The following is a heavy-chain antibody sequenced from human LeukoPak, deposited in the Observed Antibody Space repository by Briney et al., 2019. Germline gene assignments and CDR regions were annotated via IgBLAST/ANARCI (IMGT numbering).Heavy chain of an antibody. D-gene: IGHD6-13*01. CDR2: ISAGNGNT. CDR1: GYTFTSYA. V-gene: IGHV1-3*01. J-gene: IGHJ4*02. Sequence: ASVKVSCKASGYTFTSYAMHWVRQAPGQRLEWMGWISAGNGNTKYSQKFQGRVTITRDTSASTAYMELSSLRSEDTAVYYCARNFYSSSWYRPAAPDYWGQGTLVTVSS. CDR3: ARNFYSSSWYRPAAPDY.